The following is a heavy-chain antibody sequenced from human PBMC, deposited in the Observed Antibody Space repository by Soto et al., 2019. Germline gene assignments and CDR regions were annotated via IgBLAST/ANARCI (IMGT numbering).Heavy chain of an antibody. CDR2: IIPIFGTA. D-gene: IGHD3-16*02. Sequence: GASVEVSCKASGGTFSSYAISWVRQAPGQGLEWMGGIIPIFGTANYAQKFQGRVTITADESTSTAYMELSSLRSEDTAVYYCEYQVGELSLYPFWGQGTMVTVSS. CDR1: GGTFSSYA. CDR3: EYQVGELSLYPF. V-gene: IGHV1-69*13. J-gene: IGHJ3*01.